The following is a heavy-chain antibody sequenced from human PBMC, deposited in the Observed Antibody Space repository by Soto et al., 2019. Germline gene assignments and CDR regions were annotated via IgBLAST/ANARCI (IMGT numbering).Heavy chain of an antibody. CDR3: ARDSSGRQYYGMDV. Sequence: PGGSLRLSCTPSGFIFSDYSMNWVRQAPGKGLEWISYITTTSSTMYYADSVKGRFTISRDNAKNSLYLQMNSLRDEDKAVYYCARDSSGRQYYGMDVWGQVTTVTVSS. V-gene: IGHV3-48*02. D-gene: IGHD3-22*01. CDR2: ITTTSSTM. CDR1: GFIFSDYS. J-gene: IGHJ6*02.